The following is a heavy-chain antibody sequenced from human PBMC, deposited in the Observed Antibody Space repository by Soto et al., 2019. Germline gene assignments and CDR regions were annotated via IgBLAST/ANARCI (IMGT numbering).Heavy chain of an antibody. V-gene: IGHV3-23*01. J-gene: IGHJ4*02. CDR2: ISGSDGKT. D-gene: IGHD3-3*01. Sequence: RGSLRLSWAASGFSVGSYALSWVRQAPGKGLEWVSTISGSDGKTFYADSVNGRFSISRDTSQSTLYLQMNSLRADDTAMYYCARWSYLDYWGQGTRVTVSS. CDR1: GFSVGSYA. CDR3: ARWSYLDY.